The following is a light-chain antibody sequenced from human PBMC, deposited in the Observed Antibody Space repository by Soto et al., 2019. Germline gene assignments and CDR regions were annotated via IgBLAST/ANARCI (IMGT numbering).Light chain of an antibody. CDR2: GNI. V-gene: IGLV1-40*01. Sequence: QSVLTQPPSVSGAPGQRVTISCTGSSSNIGAGYDVHWYQQLPGTAPTLLICGNINRPSGVPDRFSGSKSGTSASLAITGLQDEDVADYSCQSYDSSLSGWVFGGGTKLTVL. CDR1: SSNIGAGYD. J-gene: IGLJ3*02. CDR3: QSYDSSLSGWV.